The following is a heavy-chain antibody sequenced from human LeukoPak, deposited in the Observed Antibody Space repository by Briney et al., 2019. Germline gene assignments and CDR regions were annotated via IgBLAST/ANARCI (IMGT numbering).Heavy chain of an antibody. CDR2: ISSSSSYI. CDR1: GFTFSNYW. D-gene: IGHD2-2*01. CDR3: ARNWGLVVPAAREHNTDY. J-gene: IGHJ4*02. Sequence: GGSLRLSCAGTGFTFSNYWMNWVRQAPGKGLEWVSSISSSSSYIYYADSVKGRFTISRDNAKNSLYLQMNSLRAEDTAVYYCARNWGLVVPAAREHNTDYWGQGTLVTVSS. V-gene: IGHV3-21*01.